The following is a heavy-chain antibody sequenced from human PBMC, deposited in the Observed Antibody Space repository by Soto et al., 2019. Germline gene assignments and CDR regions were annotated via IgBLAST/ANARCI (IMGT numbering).Heavy chain of an antibody. CDR3: ARSEVTAYGDYFWFDP. CDR1: GGTFRRQA. CDR2: VIPIFGTK. J-gene: IGHJ5*02. D-gene: IGHD4-17*01. Sequence: QVQLVQSGTEVKKPGSSVKVSCQASGGTFRRQALSWVRQAPGQGLEWMGGVIPIFGTKNYAQKFQGRVTITADQTAGTVHIELSRLTYADSAVYFCARSEVTAYGDYFWFDPWCEGTLVIVSS. V-gene: IGHV1-69*12.